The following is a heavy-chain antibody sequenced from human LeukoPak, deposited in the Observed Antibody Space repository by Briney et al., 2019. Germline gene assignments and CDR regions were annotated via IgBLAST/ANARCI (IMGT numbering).Heavy chain of an antibody. Sequence: GGSLRLSCVASGFTFSNYAMHWVRQAPGKGLEWVSYISSSGSTKYYADSVKGRFTISRDNARNSLYLQMNSLRADDTAVYYCARGERWLLPPTDYWGQGTLVTVSS. CDR1: GFTFSNYA. D-gene: IGHD5-24*01. CDR2: ISSSGSTK. CDR3: ARGERWLLPPTDY. J-gene: IGHJ4*02. V-gene: IGHV3-48*03.